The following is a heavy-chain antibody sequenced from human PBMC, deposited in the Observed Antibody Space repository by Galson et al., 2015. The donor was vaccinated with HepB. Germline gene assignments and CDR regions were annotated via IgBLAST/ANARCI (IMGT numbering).Heavy chain of an antibody. D-gene: IGHD3-10*01. CDR3: ARSGFGELAPFDY. J-gene: IGHJ4*01. CDR2: IYPGDSDT. CDR1: GYSFTSYW. Sequence: QSGAEVKKPGESLKISCMASGYSFTSYWIGWVRQMPGKGLEWMGIIYPGDSDTRYSPSFQGQVTISADKSIDTAYLQWSSLKASETAIYYCARSGFGELAPFDYWGHGTLVTVSS. V-gene: IGHV5-51*03.